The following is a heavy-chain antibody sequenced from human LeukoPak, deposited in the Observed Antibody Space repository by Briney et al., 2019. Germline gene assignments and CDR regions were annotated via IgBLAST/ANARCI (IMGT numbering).Heavy chain of an antibody. CDR3: AKGEGATTYFDY. V-gene: IGHV3-23*01. CDR1: GFTFSSYA. D-gene: IGHD1-26*01. J-gene: IGHJ4*02. CDR2: ISGSGGST. Sequence: GGSLRPSCAASGFTFSSYAMSWVRQAPGKGLEWVSAISGSGGSTYYADSVKGRFTISRDNSKNTLYLQMNSLRAEDTAVYYCAKGEGATTYFDYWGQGTLVTVSS.